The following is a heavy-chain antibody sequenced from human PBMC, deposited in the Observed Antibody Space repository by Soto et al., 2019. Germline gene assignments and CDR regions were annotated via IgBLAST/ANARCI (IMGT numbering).Heavy chain of an antibody. J-gene: IGHJ4*02. Sequence: SETLSLTCAVYGGSFSGYYWSWIRQPPGKGLEWIGEINHSGSTNYNPSLKSRVTISVDTSKNQFSLKLSSVTAADTAVYYCARGPYDYVWGSYRPQNPFDYWGQGTLVTVSS. CDR1: GGSFSGYY. V-gene: IGHV4-34*01. CDR3: ARGPYDYVWGSYRPQNPFDY. D-gene: IGHD3-16*02. CDR2: INHSGST.